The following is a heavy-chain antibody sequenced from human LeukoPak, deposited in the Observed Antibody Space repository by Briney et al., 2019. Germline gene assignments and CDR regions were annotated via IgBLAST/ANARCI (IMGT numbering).Heavy chain of an antibody. Sequence: SETLSLTCTVSGGSISSYSWSWIRQPPGKGLEWIGYMYYSGSTNYNPSLKSRVTISVDTSNIQFSLRLSSVTAADTAVYYCARHHPSLYHFDYWGQGTLVTVSS. CDR2: MYYSGST. V-gene: IGHV4-59*08. J-gene: IGHJ4*02. CDR1: GGSISSYS. D-gene: IGHD2-2*01. CDR3: ARHHPSLYHFDY.